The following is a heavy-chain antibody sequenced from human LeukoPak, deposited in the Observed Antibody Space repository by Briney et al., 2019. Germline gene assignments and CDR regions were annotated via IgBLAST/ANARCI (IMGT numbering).Heavy chain of an antibody. J-gene: IGHJ4*02. CDR2: IFYSGST. CDR3: VKSGGYGLIDY. CDR1: GGSISGYY. D-gene: IGHD6-19*01. V-gene: IGHV4-59*08. Sequence: SETLSLTCTVSGGSISGYYRSWIRQPPGKGLEWIGYIFYSGSTNYNPSLKSRVTISVDTSKNQFSLRLSSVTAADTAMYYCVKSGGYGLIDYWGQGTLVTVSS.